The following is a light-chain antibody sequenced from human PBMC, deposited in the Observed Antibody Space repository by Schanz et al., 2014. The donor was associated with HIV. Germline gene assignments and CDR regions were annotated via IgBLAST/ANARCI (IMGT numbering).Light chain of an antibody. CDR1: QSVSSSY. Sequence: IVLTQSPGTLSLSPGEGATLSCRASQSVSSSYLAWYQQKPGQAPRLLIYGASTRATGIPARFSGSGSGTEFTLTISRLDPEDFAVYYCQQYGSSPITFGQGTRLEIK. V-gene: IGKV3-20*01. CDR3: QQYGSSPIT. J-gene: IGKJ5*01. CDR2: GAS.